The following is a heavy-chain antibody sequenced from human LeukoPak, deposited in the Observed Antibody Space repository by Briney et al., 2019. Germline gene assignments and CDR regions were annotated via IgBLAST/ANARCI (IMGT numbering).Heavy chain of an antibody. CDR3: ARRGDGGRSFDY. CDR1: GFTVSNNH. CDR2: IYSSGST. V-gene: IGHV3-53*01. Sequence: AGGSLRLSCAASGFTVSNNHMTWVRQAPGKGLEWVSLIYSSGSTYYADSVKGRFTISRDNSKNTLYLQVNSLRAEDTAVYYCARRGDGGRSFDYWGQGTLVTVSS. J-gene: IGHJ4*02. D-gene: IGHD4-23*01.